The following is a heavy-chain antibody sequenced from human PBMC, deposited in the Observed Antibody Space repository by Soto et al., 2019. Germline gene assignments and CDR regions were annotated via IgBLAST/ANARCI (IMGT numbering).Heavy chain of an antibody. D-gene: IGHD3-3*01. CDR3: ATSVRGDNWFDP. CDR2: IIPIFGTA. Sequence: SVKVSCKASGGTFSRYAISWVRQAPGQGLEWMGGIIPIFGTANYAQKFQGRVTITADESTSTAYMELSSLRSEDTAVYYCATSVRGDNWFDPWGQGTLVTVSS. CDR1: GGTFSRYA. J-gene: IGHJ5*02. V-gene: IGHV1-69*13.